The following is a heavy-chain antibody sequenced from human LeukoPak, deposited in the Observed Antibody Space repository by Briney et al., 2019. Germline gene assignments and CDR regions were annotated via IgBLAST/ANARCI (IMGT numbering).Heavy chain of an antibody. Sequence: SETLSLTCTVSGGSISSGSYYWSWIRQPAGKGLEWIGRIYTSGSTNYNPSLKSRVTISVATSKNQFSLKLSSVTAADTAVYYCASQKRWLQSTDDYWGQGTLLTVSS. J-gene: IGHJ4*02. CDR2: IYTSGST. D-gene: IGHD5-24*01. CDR1: GGSISSGSYY. CDR3: ASQKRWLQSTDDY. V-gene: IGHV4-61*02.